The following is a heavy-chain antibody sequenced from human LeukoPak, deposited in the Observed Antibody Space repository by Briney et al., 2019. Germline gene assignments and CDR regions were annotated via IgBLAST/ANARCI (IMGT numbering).Heavy chain of an antibody. CDR3: TRGATVTPLYYYYYYRDV. CDR1: GFTFTTYA. CDR2: ISVSGGST. J-gene: IGHJ6*03. V-gene: IGHV3-23*01. D-gene: IGHD4-17*01. Sequence: GGSLRLSCAASGFTFTTYAMSWVRQAPGKGLEWVSSISVSGGSTYYADSVKGRFTISRDNSKNTLYLQMNSLRAEDTAVYYCTRGATVTPLYYYYYYRDVWGKGTTVTVSS.